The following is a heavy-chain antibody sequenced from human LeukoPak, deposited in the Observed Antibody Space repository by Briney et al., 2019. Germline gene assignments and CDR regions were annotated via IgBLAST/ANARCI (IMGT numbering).Heavy chain of an antibody. D-gene: IGHD1-26*01. V-gene: IGHV3-7*01. J-gene: IGHJ4*02. Sequence: SGGSLRLSCAASGFTFSSYWMSWVRQAPGKGLEWVANIKQDGSEKYYVDSVKGRFTISRDNSKNTLYLQMNSLRAEDTAVYYCARASSAWEPFDYWGQGTLITVSS. CDR1: GFTFSSYW. CDR2: IKQDGSEK. CDR3: ARASSAWEPFDY.